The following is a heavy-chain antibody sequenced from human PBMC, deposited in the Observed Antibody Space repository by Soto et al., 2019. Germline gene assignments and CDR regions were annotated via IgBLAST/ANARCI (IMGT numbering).Heavy chain of an antibody. V-gene: IGHV6-1*01. D-gene: IGHD2-2*01. CDR1: GDSVSSNSAA. CDR2: TYYRSKWYN. Sequence: SQTLSLTCVISGDSVSSNSAAWNWIRQSPSRGPEWLGRTYYRSKWYNDYAVSVKSRITINPDTSKNQFSLQLNSVTPEDTAVYYCAREDCSSTSCYQYYYGMDVWGQGTTVTVSS. CDR3: AREDCSSTSCYQYYYGMDV. J-gene: IGHJ6*02.